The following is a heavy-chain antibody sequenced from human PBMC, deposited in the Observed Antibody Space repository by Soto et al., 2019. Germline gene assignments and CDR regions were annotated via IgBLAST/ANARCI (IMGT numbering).Heavy chain of an antibody. CDR1: GGTFSSYT. CDR3: AIDIVVRGVSDAFDI. Sequence: QVQLVQSGAEVKKPGSSVEVSCKASGGTFSSYTISWVRQAPGQGLEWMGRIIPILGIANYAQKFQGRVTITADKSTSSAYMELSSLRSEDTAVSYCAIDIVVRGVSDAFDIWGQGTMATVSS. CDR2: IIPILGIA. D-gene: IGHD3-10*01. V-gene: IGHV1-69*08. J-gene: IGHJ3*02.